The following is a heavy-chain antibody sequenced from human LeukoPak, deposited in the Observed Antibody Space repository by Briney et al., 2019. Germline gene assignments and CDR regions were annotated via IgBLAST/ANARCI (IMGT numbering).Heavy chain of an antibody. CDR3: ARGLYSGSHSCFDY. J-gene: IGHJ4*02. CDR2: MNPNSGNT. CDR1: GYTFTSYD. Sequence: EASVKVSCKASGYTFTSYDINWVRQATGQGLEWMGWMNPNSGNTGYAQKFQGRVTITRNTSISTAYMELSSLRSEDTAVYYCARGLYSGSHSCFDYWGQGTLVTVSS. V-gene: IGHV1-8*03. D-gene: IGHD1-26*01.